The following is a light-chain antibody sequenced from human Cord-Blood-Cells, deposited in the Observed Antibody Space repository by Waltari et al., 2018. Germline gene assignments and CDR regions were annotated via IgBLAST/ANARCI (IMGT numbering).Light chain of an antibody. Sequence: QSALTQPASVSGSPGQSITISCTGTSSDVGGYNYVPWYQQHPGKAPKLIIYDVSNRPSGVSNRFSGSKSGNTASLTISGLQAEDEADYYCSSYTSSSTNWVFGGGTKLTVL. CDR3: SSYTSSSTNWV. CDR2: DVS. V-gene: IGLV2-14*01. J-gene: IGLJ3*02. CDR1: SSDVGGYNY.